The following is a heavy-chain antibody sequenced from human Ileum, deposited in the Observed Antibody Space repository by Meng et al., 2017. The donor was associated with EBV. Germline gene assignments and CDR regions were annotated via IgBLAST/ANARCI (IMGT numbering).Heavy chain of an antibody. D-gene: IGHD6-19*01. Sequence: HGQLVQSGAEIKKPGVTVEVSCKASGYTFTSYAMNWVRQAPGQRLEWMGWINTGNGETKYSQKFQGRVTLTRDTSASTAYMELSSLRSEDTAVYYCASRPGIAVAGFDYWGQGTLVTVSS. V-gene: IGHV1-3*04. CDR3: ASRPGIAVAGFDY. CDR2: INTGNGET. J-gene: IGHJ4*02. CDR1: GYTFTSYA.